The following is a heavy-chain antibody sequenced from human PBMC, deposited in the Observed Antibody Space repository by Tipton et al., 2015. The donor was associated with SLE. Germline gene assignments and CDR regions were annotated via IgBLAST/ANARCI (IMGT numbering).Heavy chain of an antibody. D-gene: IGHD2-8*01. J-gene: IGHJ4*02. CDR3: ARGYCSDGVCYGFGFFDY. Sequence: TLSLTCSVSGYSISSGYYWGWIRQPPGKGLEWIGTIYSSGTTDYNPSLKSRATISADMSKNQFSLNLNSVTASDTAVYFCARGYCSDGVCYGFGFFDYWGQGNLVTVSS. CDR1: GYSISSGYY. V-gene: IGHV4-38-2*02. CDR2: IYSSGTT.